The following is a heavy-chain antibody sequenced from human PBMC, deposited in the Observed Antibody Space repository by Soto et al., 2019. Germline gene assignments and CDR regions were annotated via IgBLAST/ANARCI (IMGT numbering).Heavy chain of an antibody. CDR2: ISAYNGKT. V-gene: IGHV1-18*01. J-gene: IGHJ6*02. CDR3: ARDAVCSSTNCYGALYYYYGMDV. Sequence: ASVKVSCKASGYTFTSYGISWVRQAPGQGLERIGWISAYNGKTNYAQKLQGRVTMTTDTSTSTAYMELRSLRSDDTAVYYCARDAVCSSTNCYGALYYYYGMDVWGQGTTVTVSS. D-gene: IGHD2-2*01. CDR1: GYTFTSYG.